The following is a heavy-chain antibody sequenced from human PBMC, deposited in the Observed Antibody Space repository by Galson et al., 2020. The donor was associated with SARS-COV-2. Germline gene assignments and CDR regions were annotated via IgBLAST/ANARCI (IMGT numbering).Heavy chain of an antibody. CDR3: ARDWAGFDWGSASMDV. CDR2: ISSSGSTI. V-gene: IGHV3-48*03. Sequence: GGSLRLSCAASGFTFSSYEMNWVRQAPGKGLEWVSYISSSGSTIYYADSVKGRFTISRDNAKNSLYLQMNSLRAEDTAVYYCARDWAGFDWGSASMDVWGQGTTVTVSS. CDR1: GFTFSSYE. D-gene: IGHD7-27*01. J-gene: IGHJ6*02.